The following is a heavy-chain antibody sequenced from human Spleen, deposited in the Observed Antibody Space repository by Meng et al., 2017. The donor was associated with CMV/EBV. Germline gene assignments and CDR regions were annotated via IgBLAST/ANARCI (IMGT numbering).Heavy chain of an antibody. CDR1: GFSFSSAW. V-gene: IGHV3-15*01. CDR3: TTDPRPKTYYYDSSGYRYYYHGMDV. J-gene: IGHJ6*02. CDR2: SKSKIDGGTT. Sequence: GESLKISCAASGFSFSSAWMSWVRQGPGKGLEWVGRSKSKIDGGTTDYAAPVKGRFIISRDDSKNTLYLQMNSLKTEDTAIYYCTTDPRPKTYYYDSSGYRYYYHGMDVWGQGTTVTVSS. D-gene: IGHD3-22*01.